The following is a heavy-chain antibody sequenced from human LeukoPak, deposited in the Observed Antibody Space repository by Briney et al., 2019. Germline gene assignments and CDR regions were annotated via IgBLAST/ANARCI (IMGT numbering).Heavy chain of an antibody. CDR2: ISYDGSNK. D-gene: IGHD5-18*01. J-gene: IGHJ4*02. CDR3: AKETGGYSYGSYFDY. V-gene: IGHV3-30*18. CDR1: GFTFSSYG. Sequence: GGSLRLSCAASGFTFSSYGMHWVRQAPGKGLEWVAVISYDGSNKYYADSVKGRFTISRDNSKNTLYLQMNSLRAEDTAVYYCAKETGGYSYGSYFDYWGQGTLVTVSS.